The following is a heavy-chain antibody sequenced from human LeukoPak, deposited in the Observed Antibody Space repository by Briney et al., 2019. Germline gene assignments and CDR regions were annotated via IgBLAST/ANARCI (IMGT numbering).Heavy chain of an antibody. CDR3: AKSDGQKASRFDY. CDR2: IIGSGGST. D-gene: IGHD2-2*01. J-gene: IGHJ4*02. CDR1: GFTFSSYC. Sequence: RGSLRLSSVASGFTFSSYCMSWVRPAPGGGRGWVSAIIGSGGSTYYADSVKGRFTISRDNSKNTLYLEMTRLRAEDTAVYYCAKSDGQKASRFDYWGQGTLVTVSS. V-gene: IGHV3-23*01.